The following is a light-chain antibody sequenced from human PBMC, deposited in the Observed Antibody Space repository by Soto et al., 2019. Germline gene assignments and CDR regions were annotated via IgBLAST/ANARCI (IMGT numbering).Light chain of an antibody. CDR1: QSISSW. Sequence: GDRVTITCRASQSISSWLAWYQQKPGKAPKLLIYDASSLESVVPSRFSGSGSGTEFTLTISSLQPDDFATYYCQQYNSYPVAFGQGTKVEIK. CDR2: DAS. J-gene: IGKJ1*01. CDR3: QQYNSYPVA. V-gene: IGKV1-5*01.